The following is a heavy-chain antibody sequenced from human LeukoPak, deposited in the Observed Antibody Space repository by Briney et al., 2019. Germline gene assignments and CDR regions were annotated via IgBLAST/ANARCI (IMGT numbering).Heavy chain of an antibody. V-gene: IGHV3-23*01. D-gene: IGHD3-10*01. CDR1: GFTFSSYA. J-gene: IGHJ4*02. Sequence: PGGSLRLSCAASGFTFSSYAMSWVRQAPGKGLEWVSAISGSGGSTYYADSVKGRFTISRDNSKNTLYLQMNSLRAEDTAVYYCAKGWFGDPVPAYFDYWGQGTLVTVSS. CDR3: AKGWFGDPVPAYFDY. CDR2: ISGSGGST.